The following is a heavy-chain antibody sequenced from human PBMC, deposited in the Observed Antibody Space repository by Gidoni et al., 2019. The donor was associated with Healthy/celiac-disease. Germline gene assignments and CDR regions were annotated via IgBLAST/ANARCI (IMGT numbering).Heavy chain of an antibody. CDR2: INHSGST. V-gene: IGHV4-34*01. CDR3: ARGRLGSLYCSSTSCYKRQYYFDY. D-gene: IGHD2-2*02. J-gene: IGHJ4*02. Sequence: QVQLQQWGAGLLKPSETLSLTCAVYGGSFSGYYWSWIRQPPGKGLEWIGEINHSGSTNYNPSLKSLVTISVDTSKNQFSLKLSSVTAADTAVYYCARGRLGSLYCSSTSCYKRQYYFDYWGQGTLVTVSS. CDR1: GGSFSGYY.